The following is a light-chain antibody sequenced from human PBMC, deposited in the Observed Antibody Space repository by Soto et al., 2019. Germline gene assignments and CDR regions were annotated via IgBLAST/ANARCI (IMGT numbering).Light chain of an antibody. V-gene: IGKV1-5*03. CDR1: QTISSW. Sequence: KQSPCAVYGNMGDRVTITCRASQTISSWLAWYQQKPGKAPKLLIYKASTLNSGVPSRFSGRGFGTEFTLTIDSLLPEDFATDFSLHDSSWPCTFGHGTILEIK. J-gene: IGKJ5*01. CDR3: LHDSSWPCT. CDR2: KAS.